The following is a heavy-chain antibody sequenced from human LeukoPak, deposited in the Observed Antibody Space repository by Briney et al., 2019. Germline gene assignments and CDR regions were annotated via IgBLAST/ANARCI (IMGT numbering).Heavy chain of an antibody. CDR2: IKKDGSEK. CDR1: EITFSSYW. V-gene: IGHV3-7*01. Sequence: GGSLRLSCTSSEITFSSYWMSWVRQPPGKGLEWVANIKKDGSEKYYVDSLKGRFTISRDNAKNSLYLQMNSLRVEDTAVYYCATSQTTSDRYGNAFDIWGQGTMVTVSS. J-gene: IGHJ3*02. CDR3: ATSQTTSDRYGNAFDI. D-gene: IGHD6-19*01.